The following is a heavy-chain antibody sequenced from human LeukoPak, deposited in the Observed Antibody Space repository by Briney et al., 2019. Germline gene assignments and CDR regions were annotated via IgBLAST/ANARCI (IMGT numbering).Heavy chain of an antibody. CDR2: IYYSGST. Sequence: SETLSLTCTVSGGSISSYYWSWIRQPPGKGLEWIGYIYYSGSTNYNPSLKSRVTISVDTSKNQFSLKLSSVTAADTAVYYCASIGLISDYWGQGTLVTVSS. J-gene: IGHJ4*02. V-gene: IGHV4-59*01. CDR3: ASIGLISDY. D-gene: IGHD1-26*01. CDR1: GGSISSYY.